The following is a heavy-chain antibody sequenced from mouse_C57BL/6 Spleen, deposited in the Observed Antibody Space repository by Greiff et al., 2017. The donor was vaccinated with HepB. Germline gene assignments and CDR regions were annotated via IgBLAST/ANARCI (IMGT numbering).Heavy chain of an antibody. Sequence: EVQLQESGPGMVKPSQSLSLTCTVTGYSITSGYDWHWIRHFPGNKLEWMGYISYSGSTNYNPSLKSRISITHDTSKNHFFLKLNSVTTEDTATYYCAREGLLLGYFDVWGTGTTVTVSS. D-gene: IGHD4-1*01. CDR2: ISYSGST. CDR3: AREGLLLGYFDV. J-gene: IGHJ1*03. V-gene: IGHV3-1*01. CDR1: GYSITSGYD.